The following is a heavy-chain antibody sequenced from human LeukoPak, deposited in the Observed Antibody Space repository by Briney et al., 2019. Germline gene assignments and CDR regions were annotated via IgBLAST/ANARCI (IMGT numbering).Heavy chain of an antibody. J-gene: IGHJ3*02. D-gene: IGHD3-10*01. CDR2: INQRGST. Sequence: SETLSLTCAVYGGSFSGYYWCWIRQPPGKGLEWIAEINQRGSTSYNPSLKSRVTISGDTSKNQFSLKLSSVTAADTAVYYCARPKVLLWFGESKGHAFDIWGQGTMVTVSS. CDR1: GGSFSGYY. V-gene: IGHV4-34*01. CDR3: ARPKVLLWFGESKGHAFDI.